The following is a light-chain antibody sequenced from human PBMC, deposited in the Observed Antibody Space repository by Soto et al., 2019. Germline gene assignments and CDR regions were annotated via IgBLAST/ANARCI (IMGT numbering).Light chain of an antibody. CDR3: QQYNNWPPIT. V-gene: IGKV3-15*01. Sequence: EIVMTQSPVTLSVSPGERSTLSCIASQSVTNSYLAWYQQKPGQAPRLLIFGASTRAAGIPARFSGSGSGTEFTLTISSLQSEDFAVYYCQQYNNWPPITFGQGTRLEIK. CDR1: QSVTNSY. CDR2: GAS. J-gene: IGKJ5*01.